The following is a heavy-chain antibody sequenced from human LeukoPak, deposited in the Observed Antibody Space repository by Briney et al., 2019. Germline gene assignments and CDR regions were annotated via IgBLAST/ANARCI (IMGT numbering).Heavy chain of an antibody. V-gene: IGHV1-46*01. CDR1: GGTFSSYA. CDR3: ARDRDGYNDY. J-gene: IGHJ4*02. D-gene: IGHD5-24*01. Sequence: VASVKVSCKASGGTFSSYAISWVRQAPGQGLEWMGIINPSGGSTSYAQKFQGRVTMTRDTSTSTVYMELSSLRSEDTAVYYCARDRDGYNDYWGQGTLVTVSS. CDR2: INPSGGST.